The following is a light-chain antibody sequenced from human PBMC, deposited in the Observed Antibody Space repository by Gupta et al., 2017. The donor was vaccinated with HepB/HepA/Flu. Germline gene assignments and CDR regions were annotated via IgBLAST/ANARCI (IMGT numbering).Light chain of an antibody. CDR2: DVN. CDR1: SSDVGGYNH. Sequence: QSALTQPPSASGSPGQSVTISCTGTSSDVGGYNHVSWYQQHPGTAPKLMIFDVNQRPSGVPDRFSGSKSGNTASLTVSGLQADDEANYYCSSYAGSNNVVFGGGTKLTVL. J-gene: IGLJ2*01. CDR3: SSYAGSNNVV. V-gene: IGLV2-8*01.